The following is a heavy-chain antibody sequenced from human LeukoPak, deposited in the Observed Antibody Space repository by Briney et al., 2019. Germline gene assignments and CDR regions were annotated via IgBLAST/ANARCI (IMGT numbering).Heavy chain of an antibody. CDR1: GGSVSSGSSF. D-gene: IGHD3-22*01. Sequence: PSETLSLTCTVSGGSVSSGSSFWSWIRQPPGKGLEWIGYTYHSGNTNYNPSLKSRVTISVDTSKSQLSLKLSSVTAADTAVYYCARDRNYYDSSGYYFANWGQGTLVTVSS. V-gene: IGHV4-61*01. CDR2: TYHSGNT. CDR3: ARDRNYYDSSGYYFAN. J-gene: IGHJ4*02.